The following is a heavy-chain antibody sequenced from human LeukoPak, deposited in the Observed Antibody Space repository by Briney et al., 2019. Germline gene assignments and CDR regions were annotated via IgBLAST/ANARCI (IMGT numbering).Heavy chain of an antibody. CDR2: IKSKTYGGTT. CDR1: GFTFSDAW. J-gene: IGHJ4*02. V-gene: IGHV3-15*01. Sequence: GGSLRLSCAASGFTFSDAWMSWVRQSPGKGLEWVGRIKSKTYGGTTDYAAPVEGRFSISRDDSKNTVYLQMNSLKTEDTAVYYCTTATSYWGQGSLVTVSS. CDR3: TTATSY.